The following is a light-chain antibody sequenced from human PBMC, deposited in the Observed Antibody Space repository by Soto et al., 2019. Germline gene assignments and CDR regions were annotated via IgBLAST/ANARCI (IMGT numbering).Light chain of an antibody. V-gene: IGKV1-33*01. CDR2: DAS. Sequence: DIPMTQSPSSLSASVGDRVTITCQASQDINKYLNWYQQKPGKAPKLLIFDASSVETGVPSRFSGSGSGTHFTFTISSLEPEDIATYHCQQYEDLSLTFGGGTRVELK. J-gene: IGKJ4*01. CDR3: QQYEDLSLT. CDR1: QDINKY.